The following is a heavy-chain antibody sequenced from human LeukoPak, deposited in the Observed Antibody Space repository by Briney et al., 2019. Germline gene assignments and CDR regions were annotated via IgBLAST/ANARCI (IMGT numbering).Heavy chain of an antibody. V-gene: IGHV3-21*01. CDR1: GFTFSSYS. D-gene: IGHD3-3*01. CDR3: ARVGYDFWSGYTYYYYMDV. CDR2: ISSSSSYI. Sequence: GGSLRLSCAASGFTFSSYSMNWVRQAPGKGLEWVSSISSSSSYIYYADSVKGRFTISRDNAKNSLYLQMNSLRAEDTAVYYCARVGYDFWSGYTYYYYMDVWGKGTTATVSS. J-gene: IGHJ6*03.